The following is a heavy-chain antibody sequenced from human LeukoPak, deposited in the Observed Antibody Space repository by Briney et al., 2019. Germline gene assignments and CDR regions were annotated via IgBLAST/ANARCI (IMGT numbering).Heavy chain of an antibody. CDR3: AKSSSGWYGGFDS. CDR1: GFTFSTYG. D-gene: IGHD6-19*01. V-gene: IGHV3-30*18. J-gene: IGHJ4*02. CDR2: LSYDGSEK. Sequence: PGGSLRLSCAASGFTFSTYGMHWVRQAPGKGLEWVAVLSYDGSEKYYADSVKGRCTIARDNSKNTLYLQMNSMRAQDTAVYYCAKSSSGWYGGFDSWGQGTLVTVSP.